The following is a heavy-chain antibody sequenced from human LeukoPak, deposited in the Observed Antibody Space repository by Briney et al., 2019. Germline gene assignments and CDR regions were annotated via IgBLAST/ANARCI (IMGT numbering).Heavy chain of an antibody. V-gene: IGHV3-23*01. CDR3: AKQLGYCSDGSCYFPY. J-gene: IGHJ4*02. CDR1: GYSFTDYG. D-gene: IGHD2-15*01. Sequence: GGSLKLSCAGSGYSFTDYGMGWVRQAPGRGLEWVSALNGDGSETYYADSVQGRFTISRDNSKSTLCLQMNSLRAEDTAVYYCAKQLGYCSDGSCYFPYWGQGTLVTVSS. CDR2: LNGDGSET.